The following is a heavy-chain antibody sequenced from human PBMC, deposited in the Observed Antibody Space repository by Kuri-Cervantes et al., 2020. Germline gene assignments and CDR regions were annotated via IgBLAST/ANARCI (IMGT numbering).Heavy chain of an antibody. Sequence: SLRLSCAASGFTFDDYAMHWVRQAPGKGLEWVSGISWNSGSIGYADSVKGRFTISRDNAKNSLYLQMNSLRAEDTAVYYCARVPTIPGMSSYYGMDVWGQGTTVTVSS. CDR1: GFTFDDYA. CDR2: ISWNSGSI. V-gene: IGHV3-9*01. J-gene: IGHJ6*02. D-gene: IGHD6-13*01. CDR3: ARVPTIPGMSSYYGMDV.